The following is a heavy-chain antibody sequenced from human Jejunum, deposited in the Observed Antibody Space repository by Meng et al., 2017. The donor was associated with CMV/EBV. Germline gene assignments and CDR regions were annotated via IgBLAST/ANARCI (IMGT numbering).Heavy chain of an antibody. J-gene: IGHJ4*02. CDR1: CGAISGNSSS. V-gene: IGHV4-39*07. Sequence: CGAISGNSSSWGWIRQPPGTGLEWIGSIYYSGSTYYNPSLKSRVTISVDTSKNQFSLKLSSVTAADTAVYYCARAGCTNGVCYYFDYWGQGTLVTVSS. CDR2: IYYSGST. D-gene: IGHD2-8*01. CDR3: ARAGCTNGVCYYFDY.